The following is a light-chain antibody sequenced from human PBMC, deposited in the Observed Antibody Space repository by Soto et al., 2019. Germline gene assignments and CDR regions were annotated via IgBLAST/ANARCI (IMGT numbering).Light chain of an antibody. CDR3: QQYYNWPRT. CDR2: GAS. CDR1: QSLGSD. J-gene: IGKJ1*01. Sequence: EIVMTQSPGTLSLSPGDTATLSCRASQSLGSDLAWYRQKPGQAPRLLIFGASARPTGIPARISGSGSGTEFTLTISSLRSEDFAVYFCQQYYNWPRTFGQGTKV. V-gene: IGKV3-15*01.